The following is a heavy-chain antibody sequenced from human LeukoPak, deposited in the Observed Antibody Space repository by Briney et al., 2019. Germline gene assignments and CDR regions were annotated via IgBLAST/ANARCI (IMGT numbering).Heavy chain of an antibody. J-gene: IGHJ4*02. CDR1: GFTFSSYA. V-gene: IGHV3-23*01. Sequence: GGSLRLSCAASGFTFSSYAMSWVRHAPGKGLEWVSAISGSGGSTYYADSVKGRFTISRDNSKNTLYLQMNSPRAEATAVYYCAKDAAQQYTSGRSFDTWGQGTLVPVSP. CDR2: ISGSGGST. D-gene: IGHD6-19*01. CDR3: AKDAAQQYTSGRSFDT.